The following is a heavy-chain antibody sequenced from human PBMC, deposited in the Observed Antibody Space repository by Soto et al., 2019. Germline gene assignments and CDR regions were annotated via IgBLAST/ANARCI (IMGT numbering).Heavy chain of an antibody. V-gene: IGHV1-46*01. CDR1: GYTCTIYY. CDR2: INPSGGST. CDR3: ASWSAYYDFWSGSPYGMDV. D-gene: IGHD3-3*01. J-gene: IGHJ6*02. Sequence: ASVKVSCKASGYTCTIYYMHCVRQSPLQWLEWMGIINPSGGSTSYAQKFQGRVTMTRDTSTSTVYMELSSLRSEDTAVYYCASWSAYYDFWSGSPYGMDVWGQGTTVTVSS.